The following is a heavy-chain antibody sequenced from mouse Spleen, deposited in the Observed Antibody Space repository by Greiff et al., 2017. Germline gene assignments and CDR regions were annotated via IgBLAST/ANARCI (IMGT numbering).Heavy chain of an antibody. CDR2: INPSTGGT. V-gene: IGHV1-43*01. Sequence: EVKVEESGPELVKPGASVKISCKASGYSFTGYYMHWVKQSSEKSLEWIGEINPSTGGTSYNQKFKGKATLTVDKSSSTAYMQLKSLTSEDSAVYYCARRRGHDAMDYWGQGTSVTVSS. CDR1: GYSFTGYY. J-gene: IGHJ4*01. CDR3: ARRRGHDAMDY.